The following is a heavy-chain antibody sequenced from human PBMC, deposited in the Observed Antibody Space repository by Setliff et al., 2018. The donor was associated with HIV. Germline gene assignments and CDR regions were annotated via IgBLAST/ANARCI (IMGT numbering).Heavy chain of an antibody. V-gene: IGHV1-24*01. CDR1: GYTLTELS. D-gene: IGHD2-2*01. J-gene: IGHJ3*02. CDR3: ATDRILGYCSSTSCSNAFDI. Sequence: GASVKVSCKVPGYTLTELSMHLVRQAPGKGLEWMGGFDPEDGETIYAQKFQGRVTMTEDTSTDTAYMELISLRSEDTAVYYCATDRILGYCSSTSCSNAFDIWGQGTMVTVSS. CDR2: FDPEDGET.